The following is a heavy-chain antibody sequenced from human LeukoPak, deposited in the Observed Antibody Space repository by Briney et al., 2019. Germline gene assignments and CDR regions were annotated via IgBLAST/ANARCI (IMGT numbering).Heavy chain of an antibody. D-gene: IGHD6-6*01. V-gene: IGHV4-39*07. CDR2: MYYTGST. J-gene: IGHJ5*02. Sequence: SETLSLTCIVSGGAISSGSYYWGWIRQPPGKGLEWIGSMYYTGSTYNSPSLKSRVTISVDTSKNQFSLKLTSVTAADTAVYYCARGHSSSSDWFDPWGQGTLVTVSS. CDR1: GGAISSGSYY. CDR3: ARGHSSSSDWFDP.